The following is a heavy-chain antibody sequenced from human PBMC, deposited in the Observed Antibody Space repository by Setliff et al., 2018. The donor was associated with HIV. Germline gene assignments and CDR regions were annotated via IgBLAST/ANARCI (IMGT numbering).Heavy chain of an antibody. Sequence: PSETLSLTCAVSGYSISSGYYWGWIRQPPGKGLEWIGNIYHSGTTYYNPSLKSRITISVDTSKNQFSLKLSPVTAADTAVYYCARLRGSSGYYVFDYWGQGTLVTVSS. CDR1: GYSISSGYY. D-gene: IGHD3-22*01. CDR3: ARLRGSSGYYVFDY. CDR2: IYHSGTT. J-gene: IGHJ4*02. V-gene: IGHV4-38-2*01.